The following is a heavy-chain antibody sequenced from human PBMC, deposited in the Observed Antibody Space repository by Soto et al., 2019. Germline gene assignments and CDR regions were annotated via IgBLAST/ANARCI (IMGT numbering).Heavy chain of an antibody. CDR1: GGSISSYY. Sequence: QVQLQESGPGLVKPSETLSLNCTVSGGSISSYYWSWIRQPQGKGLEWIGYIYYSGSTNYNPSLKSRVTISVDTSNNQFSLKLSSVTAADTAVYYCARRWGAAFDYWGQGTLVTVSS. CDR3: ARRWGAAFDY. V-gene: IGHV4-59*08. J-gene: IGHJ4*02. CDR2: IYYSGST. D-gene: IGHD1-26*01.